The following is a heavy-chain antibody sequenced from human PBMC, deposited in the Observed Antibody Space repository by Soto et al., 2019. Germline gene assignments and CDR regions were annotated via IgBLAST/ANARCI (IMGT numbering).Heavy chain of an antibody. CDR1: GFTFSDYE. D-gene: IGHD6-19*01. CDR2: TSSSDSII. Sequence: EVQLVESGGGLVQPGGSLRLSCAVSGFTFSDYEVNWVRQAPGKGLEWVSYTSSSDSIIYYADSVKGRFTISRDNAKNSLYLQMNSLRAEDTAVYYCARQNGSGWEGLFDYWGQGTLVTVSS. CDR3: ARQNGSGWEGLFDY. V-gene: IGHV3-48*03. J-gene: IGHJ4*02.